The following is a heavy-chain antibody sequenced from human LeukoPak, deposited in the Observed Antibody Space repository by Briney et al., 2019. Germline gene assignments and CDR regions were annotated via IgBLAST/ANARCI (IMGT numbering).Heavy chain of an antibody. J-gene: IGHJ5*02. Sequence: SQTLSLTCAISGDSVSSHSSAWNWIRQSPSRGLEWLGRTYYRSKWYHDYAVSVRSRMSINPDTSKNQFSLKLSSVTAADTAVYYCAGDPLYYYGSGSYTTPWGQGTLVTVSS. CDR1: GDSVSSHSSA. V-gene: IGHV6-1*01. CDR3: AGDPLYYYGSGSYTTP. CDR2: TYYRSKWYH. D-gene: IGHD3-10*01.